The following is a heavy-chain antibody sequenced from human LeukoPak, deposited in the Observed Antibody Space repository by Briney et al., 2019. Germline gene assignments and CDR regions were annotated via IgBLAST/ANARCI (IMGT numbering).Heavy chain of an antibody. CDR3: AKRGVVIRVFLVGFHKEAYYFDS. Sequence: GGSLRLSCAVSGITLGNYGMSWVRQPPGKGLEWVAGISDSGGSTNYADSVKGRFTISRDTPRNTLYLQMNSLRAEDTVVYFCAKRGVVIRVFLVGFHKEAYYFDSWGQGALVTVSS. V-gene: IGHV3-23*01. CDR1: GITLGNYG. D-gene: IGHD3-10*01. J-gene: IGHJ4*02. CDR2: ISDSGGST.